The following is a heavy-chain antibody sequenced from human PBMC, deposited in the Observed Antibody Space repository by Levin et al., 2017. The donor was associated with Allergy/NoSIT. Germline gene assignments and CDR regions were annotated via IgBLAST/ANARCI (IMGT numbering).Heavy chain of an antibody. Sequence: ASVKVSCKASGYTFTGYYMHWVRQAPGQGLEWMGWINPNSGGTNYAQKFQGRVTMTRDTSISTAYMELSRLRSDDTAVYYCARSRGITMVRGVVWDFDLWGRGTLVTVSS. CDR3: ARSRGITMVRGVVWDFDL. CDR1: GYTFTGYY. J-gene: IGHJ2*01. D-gene: IGHD3-10*01. V-gene: IGHV1-2*02. CDR2: INPNSGGT.